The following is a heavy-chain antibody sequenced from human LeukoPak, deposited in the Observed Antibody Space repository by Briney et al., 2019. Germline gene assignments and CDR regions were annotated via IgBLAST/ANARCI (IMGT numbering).Heavy chain of an antibody. CDR3: ARDPRDSSGQNWFDP. V-gene: IGHV1-2*02. D-gene: IGHD3-22*01. J-gene: IGHJ5*02. CDR2: INPNSGGT. CDR1: GYTFTGYY. Sequence: ASVKVSCKASGYTFTGYYMHWVRQAPGQGLEWMGWINPNSGGTNYAQKFQGRVTMTRDMSISTAYMELSRLRSDDTAVYYCARDPRDSSGQNWFDPWGQGTLVTVSS.